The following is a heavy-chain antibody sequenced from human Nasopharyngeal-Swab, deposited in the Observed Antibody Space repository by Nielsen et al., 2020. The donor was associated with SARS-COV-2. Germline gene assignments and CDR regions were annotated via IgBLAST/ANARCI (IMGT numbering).Heavy chain of an antibody. Sequence: WSRQPPGKGLEWIGEINHSGSTNYNPSLKSRVTISVDTSKNQFSLKLSSVTAADTAVYYCARGPQGGSRRPYYFDYWGQGTLVTVSS. J-gene: IGHJ4*02. V-gene: IGHV4-34*01. D-gene: IGHD1-26*01. CDR3: ARGPQGGSRRPYYFDY. CDR2: INHSGST.